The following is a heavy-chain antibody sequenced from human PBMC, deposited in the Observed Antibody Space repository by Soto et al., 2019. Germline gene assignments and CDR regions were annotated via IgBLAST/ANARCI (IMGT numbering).Heavy chain of an antibody. J-gene: IGHJ6*02. CDR3: ARLWFGEPTYGMDV. CDR2: IYYSGST. V-gene: IGHV4-31*03. CDR1: GGSISSGGYY. Sequence: LTCTVSGGSISSGGYYWSWIRQHPGKGLEWIGYIYYSGSTYYNPSLKSRVTISVDTSKNQFSLKLSSVTAADTAVYYCARLWFGEPTYGMDVWGQGTTVTVSS. D-gene: IGHD3-10*01.